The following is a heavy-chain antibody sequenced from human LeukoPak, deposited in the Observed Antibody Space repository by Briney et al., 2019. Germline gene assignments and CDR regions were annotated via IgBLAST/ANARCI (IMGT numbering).Heavy chain of an antibody. CDR3: ARSYQMLSLGY. D-gene: IGHD2-2*01. CDR1: GGSFSGYY. Sequence: SETLSLTCGVFGGSFSGYYWTWIRQSPGKGLEWIGEINYSGSTNYNPSLKSRVIISIDTSKNQFSLKLSSVTAADTAMYYCARSYQMLSLGYWGQGTLSPSPQ. V-gene: IGHV4-34*01. J-gene: IGHJ4*02. CDR2: INYSGST.